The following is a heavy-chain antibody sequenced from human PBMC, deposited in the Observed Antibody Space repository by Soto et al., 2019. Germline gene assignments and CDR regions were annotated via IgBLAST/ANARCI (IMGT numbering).Heavy chain of an antibody. D-gene: IGHD1-7*01. Sequence: QVQLVESGGGVVQPGRSLRLSCAASGFTFATYGMHWVRQAPGKGLEWVASILYDGSNKYYADSVKGRLTISRDNSENTLYLQMNSLREEDTAVYYCAKGNLIRTIFAYDIWGQGTMFTVSS. CDR1: GFTFATYG. CDR2: ILYDGSNK. CDR3: AKGNLIRTIFAYDI. V-gene: IGHV3-30*18. J-gene: IGHJ3*02.